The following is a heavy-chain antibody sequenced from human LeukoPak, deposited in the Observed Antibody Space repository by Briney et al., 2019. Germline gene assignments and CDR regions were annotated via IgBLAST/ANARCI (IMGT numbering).Heavy chain of an antibody. CDR1: GGPISSYY. Sequence: SETLSLTCTVSGGPISSYYWSWIRQPPGKGLEWIGYIYYSGSTNYNPSLKSRVTISVDTSKNQFSLKLSSVTAADTAVYYCARGIAAAGTKHWFDPWGQGTLVTVSS. J-gene: IGHJ5*02. V-gene: IGHV4-59*08. CDR2: IYYSGST. CDR3: ARGIAAAGTKHWFDP. D-gene: IGHD6-13*01.